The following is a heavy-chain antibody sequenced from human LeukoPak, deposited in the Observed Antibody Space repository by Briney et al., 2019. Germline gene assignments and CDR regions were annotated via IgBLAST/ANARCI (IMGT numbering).Heavy chain of an antibody. V-gene: IGHV4-39*01. CDR3: ARHLYDKTGRPLDS. J-gene: IGHJ4*02. D-gene: IGHD3-9*01. Sequence: PSETLSLTCSVSGDSINSGVSYWAWLRQPPGKGLEWIGTIYYSGSAGSTYYNPSLKSRVTISVDTSKNQFSLNLSSVTAADTAIYYCARHLYDKTGRPLDSWGQGTLVTVSS. CDR2: IYYSGSAGST. CDR1: GDSINSGVSY.